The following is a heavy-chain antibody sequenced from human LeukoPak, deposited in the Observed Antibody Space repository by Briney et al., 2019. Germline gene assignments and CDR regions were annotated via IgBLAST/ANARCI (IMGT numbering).Heavy chain of an antibody. CDR2: IYSGGST. V-gene: IGHV3-53*01. CDR1: GFTVGSNY. CDR3: VRGDYGDYTLFDY. D-gene: IGHD4-17*01. Sequence: GGSLRLSCAASGFTVGSNYMSWVRQAPGKGLEWVSVIYSGGSTYYADSVKGRFTISRDNSKNTLYLQMNSLRAEDTAVYYRVRGDYGDYTLFDYWGQGTLVTVSS. J-gene: IGHJ4*02.